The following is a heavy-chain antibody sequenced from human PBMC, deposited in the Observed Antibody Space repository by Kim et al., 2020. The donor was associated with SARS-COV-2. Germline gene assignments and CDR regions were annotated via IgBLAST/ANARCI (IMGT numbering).Heavy chain of an antibody. J-gene: IGHJ5*02. D-gene: IGHD3-16*01. Sequence: GGSLRLSCAASGFTFSSYEMNWVRQAPGKGLEWVSYISSSGSTIYYADSVKGRFTISRDNAKNSLYLQMNSLRAEDTAVYYCASDYDYVWGSYPPWGQGTLVTVSS. CDR2: ISSSGSTI. CDR1: GFTFSSYE. CDR3: ASDYDYVWGSYPP. V-gene: IGHV3-48*03.